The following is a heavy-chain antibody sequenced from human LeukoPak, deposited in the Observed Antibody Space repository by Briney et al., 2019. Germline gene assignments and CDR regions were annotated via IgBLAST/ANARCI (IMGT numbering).Heavy chain of an antibody. CDR2: INHSVTT. J-gene: IGHJ4*02. CDR1: GGSFSGYS. CDR3: ARTTYDRPRVVRD. Sequence: SETLSLTCAVYGGSFSGYSWTWIRQPPGKGLEWIGEINHSVTTNYNPSLKSRGAISLDSSKKQFYLNLSSATAADTAVYFCARTTYDRPRVVRDWSRGTLVTVSS. D-gene: IGHD5-12*01. V-gene: IGHV4-34*01.